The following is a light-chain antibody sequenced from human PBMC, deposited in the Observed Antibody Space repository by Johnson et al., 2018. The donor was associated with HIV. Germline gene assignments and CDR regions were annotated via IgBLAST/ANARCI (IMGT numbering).Light chain of an antibody. CDR1: YSNIGNNY. CDR2: DND. V-gene: IGLV1-51*01. CDR3: GTGDSSLSAGV. Sequence: QLVLSQPPSVSAAPGQKVTISCSGSYSNIGNNYVSWYQQVPGTAPKLLIYDNDKRPSGIPDRFSASKSGTSATLGITGLQTGDEADYYCGTGDSSLSAGVFGAGTKVTVL. J-gene: IGLJ1*01.